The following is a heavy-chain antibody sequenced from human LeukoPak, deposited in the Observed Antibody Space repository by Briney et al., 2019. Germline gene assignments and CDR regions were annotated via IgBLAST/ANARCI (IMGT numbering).Heavy chain of an antibody. CDR2: IYHSGST. J-gene: IGHJ6*04. CDR1: GGSISSSNW. D-gene: IGHD3-3*01. V-gene: IGHV4-4*02. Sequence: SETLSLTCAVSGGSISSSNWWSWVRQPPGKGLEWIGEIYHSGSTNYNPSLKSRVTISVDKSKNQFSLKLSSVTAAGTAVYYCARGHQYYDFWSGSAPPMDVWGKGTTVTVSS. CDR3: ARGHQYYDFWSGSAPPMDV.